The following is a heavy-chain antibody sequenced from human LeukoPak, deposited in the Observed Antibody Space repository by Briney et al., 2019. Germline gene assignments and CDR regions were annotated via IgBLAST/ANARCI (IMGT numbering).Heavy chain of an antibody. Sequence: GGSLRLSCAASGFTFDDYGMNWVRQAPGKGLEWVSGINWNGASTGYADSVKGRFTISRDNAKNTLYLQMNSLRAEDTAVYYCARVIDYYDNWFDPWGQGTLVTVSS. J-gene: IGHJ5*02. D-gene: IGHD3-22*01. CDR1: GFTFDDYG. CDR2: INWNGAST. V-gene: IGHV3-20*04. CDR3: ARVIDYYDNWFDP.